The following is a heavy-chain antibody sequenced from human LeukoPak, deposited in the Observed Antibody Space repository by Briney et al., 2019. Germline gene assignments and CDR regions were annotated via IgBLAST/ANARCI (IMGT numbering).Heavy chain of an antibody. V-gene: IGHV3-23*01. CDR3: AKGEIPMATSLIQH. J-gene: IGHJ1*01. CDR1: GFSFNNFA. CDR2: VSDSGHRT. Sequence: GGSLRLSCAASGFSFNNFAMSWVRQAPGKGLEWVSGVSDSGHRTYHAGSVKGRFTISRDNSKNTLYLQMNSLRAEDTAVYYCAKGEIPMATSLIQHWGQGTLVTVSS. D-gene: IGHD5-24*01.